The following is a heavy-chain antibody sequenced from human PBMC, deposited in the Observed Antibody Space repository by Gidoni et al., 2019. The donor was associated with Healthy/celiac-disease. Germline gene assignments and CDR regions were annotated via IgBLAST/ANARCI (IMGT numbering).Heavy chain of an antibody. Sequence: EVQLVESGGGLVKPGGSLRLSCAASGFTFSSYSMNWVRQAPGKGLEWVSSISSSSSYIYYADSVKGRFTISRDNAKNSLYLQMNSLRAEDTAVYYCARTYYYDSSGYYSGRADAFDTWGQGTMVTVSS. D-gene: IGHD3-22*01. V-gene: IGHV3-21*01. CDR1: GFTFSSYS. CDR2: ISSSSSYI. J-gene: IGHJ3*02. CDR3: ARTYYYDSSGYYSGRADAFDT.